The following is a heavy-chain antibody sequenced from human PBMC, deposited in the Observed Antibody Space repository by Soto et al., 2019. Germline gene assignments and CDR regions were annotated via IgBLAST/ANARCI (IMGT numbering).Heavy chain of an antibody. Sequence: HPGGSLRLSCAASGFTFSSYDMHWVRQATGKGLEWVSAIGTAGDTYYPGSVKGRFTISRENAKNSLYLQMNSLRAEDTAVYYCARAGSSGWTLTYYYGMDVWGQGTTVTVSS. J-gene: IGHJ6*02. D-gene: IGHD6-19*01. CDR2: IGTAGDT. CDR1: GFTFSSYD. V-gene: IGHV3-13*01. CDR3: ARAGSSGWTLTYYYGMDV.